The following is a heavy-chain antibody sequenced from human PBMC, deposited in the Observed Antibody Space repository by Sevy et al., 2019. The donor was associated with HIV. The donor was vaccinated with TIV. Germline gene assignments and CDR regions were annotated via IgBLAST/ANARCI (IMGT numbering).Heavy chain of an antibody. CDR2: ISYDGSSK. J-gene: IGHJ4*02. V-gene: IGHV3-30-3*01. D-gene: IGHD3-10*02. CDR1: GFTFSSHA. Sequence: GGSLRLSCAASGFTFSSHAMHWVRQAPGKGLEWMAAISYDGSSKYYADSVKGRFTISRDDSKNTLYLQMSSLRAGDTAVYYCARAGGYSVNFLPSGYWGQGTLVTVSS. CDR3: ARAGGYSVNFLPSGY.